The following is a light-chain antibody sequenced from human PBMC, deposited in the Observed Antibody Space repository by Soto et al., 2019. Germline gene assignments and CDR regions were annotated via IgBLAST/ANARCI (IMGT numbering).Light chain of an antibody. CDR1: SSDVGAYNS. Sequence: QSALAQPASVSGSPGQSITISCTGTSSDVGAYNSVSWYQQHPHKAPQVIIYKGSQRPSGVSNRFSGSTSGNAASLTISGLQADDEADYFGGSSAPESTYVFGTGTKLTVL. J-gene: IGLJ1*01. CDR2: KGS. V-gene: IGLV2-23*01. CDR3: GSSAPESTYV.